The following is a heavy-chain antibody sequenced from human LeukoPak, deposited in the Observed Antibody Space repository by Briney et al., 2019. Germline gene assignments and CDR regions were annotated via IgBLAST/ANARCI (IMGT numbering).Heavy chain of an antibody. CDR2: INPILGIT. CDR3: ARVRYCSGGSCYFHDF. Sequence: ASVKVSCKASGGTFSSYSISWVRQAPGQGLEWTGRINPILGITNYAQKFQGRVTITADKSTSTAYMELSSLRSEDTAMYYCARVRYCSGGSCYFHDFWGQGTLVTVSS. D-gene: IGHD2-15*01. V-gene: IGHV1-69*02. J-gene: IGHJ4*02. CDR1: GGTFSSYS.